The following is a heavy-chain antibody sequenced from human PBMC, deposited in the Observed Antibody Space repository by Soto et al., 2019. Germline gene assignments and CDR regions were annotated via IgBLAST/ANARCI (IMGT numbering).Heavy chain of an antibody. CDR1: GLTFSNYG. CDR2: IIGDGTVT. CDR3: ATRGRNIRPNDY. Sequence: EVQLLESGGGLVQPGGSMRLYCAASGLTFSNYGMSWVRQTPGKRVEWVSFIIGDGTVTYYADSVKGRFTISRDDTENTHHLKMNRLSAEDTADYCSATRGRNIRPNDYWGQGTLVAVSS. J-gene: IGHJ4*02. D-gene: IGHD4-4*01. V-gene: IGHV3-23*01.